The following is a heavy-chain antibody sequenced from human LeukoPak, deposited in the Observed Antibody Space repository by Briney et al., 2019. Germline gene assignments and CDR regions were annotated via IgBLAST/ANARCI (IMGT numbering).Heavy chain of an antibody. D-gene: IGHD6-19*01. Sequence: SETLSLTCAVSGGSISSSSYYWGWIRQPPGKGLEWIGSIYYSGSTYYNPSLKSRVTISVDTSKNQFSLKLNSVTAADTAVYYCARHVSVAVTNFFDYWGQGTLVTVSS. V-gene: IGHV4-39*01. CDR2: IYYSGST. CDR1: GGSISSSSYY. J-gene: IGHJ4*02. CDR3: ARHVSVAVTNFFDY.